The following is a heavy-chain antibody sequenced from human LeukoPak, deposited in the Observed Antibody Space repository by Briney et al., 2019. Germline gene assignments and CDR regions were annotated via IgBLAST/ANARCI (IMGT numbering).Heavy chain of an antibody. J-gene: IGHJ4*02. D-gene: IGHD5-24*01. V-gene: IGHV4-39*07. CDR2: IYYSGST. CDR3: ARVLWGDGYNDY. CDR1: GGSISSSSYY. Sequence: SETLSLTCTVSGGSISSSSYYWGWIRQPPGKGLEWIGSIYYSGSTYYNPSLKSRVTISVDTSKNQFSLKLSSVTAADTAVYYCARVLWGDGYNDYWGQGTLVTVSS.